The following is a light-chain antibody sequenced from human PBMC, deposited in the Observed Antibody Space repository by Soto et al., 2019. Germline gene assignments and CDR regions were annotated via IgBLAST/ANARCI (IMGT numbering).Light chain of an antibody. CDR1: EGVATN. Sequence: EIVMTQSPATLSVSPGERATLSCRASEGVATNLAWYQQTPGQPPRLLIYGASNRATGIPARFSGSGSGTEFTLTISSLQSVDFAVYSCQQYNNWPWTFGQGTKV. CDR2: GAS. V-gene: IGKV3-15*01. CDR3: QQYNNWPWT. J-gene: IGKJ1*01.